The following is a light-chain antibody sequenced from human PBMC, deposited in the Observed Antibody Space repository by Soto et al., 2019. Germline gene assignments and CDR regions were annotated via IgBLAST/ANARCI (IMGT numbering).Light chain of an antibody. CDR2: EVS. CDR1: SNDIGGHDY. CDR3: SSYSSGNTAVL. J-gene: IGLJ2*01. Sequence: QSALTQPASVSGSPRQSITISCTGTSNDIGGHDYVSWYQQHPGKAPKLIIYEVSNRPSGVSNRFSGSKSASTASLTISGLQAEDEADYYCSSYSSGNTAVLFGGGTQLTVL. V-gene: IGLV2-14*01.